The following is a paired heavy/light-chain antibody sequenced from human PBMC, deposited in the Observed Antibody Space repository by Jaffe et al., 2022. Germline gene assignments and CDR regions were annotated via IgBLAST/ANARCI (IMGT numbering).Heavy chain of an antibody. V-gene: IGHV4-38-2*01. CDR3: AIRPYYYGSGSYLYFDY. CDR2: FYHGGNT. J-gene: IGHJ4*02. D-gene: IGHD3-10*01. CDR1: GYSISSGSY. Sequence: QVQLQESGPGLVKPSETLSLTCAVSGYSISSGSYWGWIRQPPGKGLEWIASFYHGGNTYYNPSLKSRVTISVDTSGNQFSLKLSSVTAADTAVYYCAIRPYYYGSGSYLYFDYWGQGTLVTVSS.
Light chain of an antibody. CDR3: QQRDNGLT. V-gene: IGKV3-11*01. CDR2: DAS. Sequence: EIVLTQSPATLSLSPGERATLSCRASQSVSSYLAWYQRKPGQAPRLLIYDASNRATGIPARFSGSGSGTDFTLTISSLEPEDFAVYYCQQRDNGLTFGGGTKVEIK. J-gene: IGKJ4*01. CDR1: QSVSSY.